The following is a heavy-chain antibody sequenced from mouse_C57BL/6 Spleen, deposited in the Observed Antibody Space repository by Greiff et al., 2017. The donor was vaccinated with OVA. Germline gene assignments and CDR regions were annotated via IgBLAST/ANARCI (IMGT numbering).Heavy chain of an antibody. CDR2: IDPSDSDT. CDR3: ASANCRSGSHPWFAY. Sequence: QVQLQQPGAELVRPGASVKLSCKASGYTFTSYWMHWVKQRPIQGLEWIGNIDPSDSDTHYNQKFKDKATLTVDKSSSTAYMHLSSLTSEDSAVYFCASANCRSGSHPWFAYWGQGTLVTVSA. V-gene: IGHV1-52*01. J-gene: IGHJ3*01. D-gene: IGHD1-3*01. CDR1: GYTFTSYW.